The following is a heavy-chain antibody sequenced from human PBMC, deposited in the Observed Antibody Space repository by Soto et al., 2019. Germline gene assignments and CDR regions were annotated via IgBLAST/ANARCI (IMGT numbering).Heavy chain of an antibody. CDR2: IYYSGST. CDR1: GGSISPYY. Sequence: PSETLSLTYTVSGGSISPYYWSWIRQPPGKGLEWIGYIYYSGSTSYNPSLKSRVTIAIDTSKNQFSLNLSSMTATDTAVYYCARRGDWGSDEFDYWGQGTLVTVSS. V-gene: IGHV4-59*08. J-gene: IGHJ4*02. D-gene: IGHD7-27*01. CDR3: ARRGDWGSDEFDY.